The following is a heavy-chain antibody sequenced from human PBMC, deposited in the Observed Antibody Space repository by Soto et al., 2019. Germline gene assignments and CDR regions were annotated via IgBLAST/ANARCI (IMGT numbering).Heavy chain of an antibody. V-gene: IGHV3-23*01. CDR2: VSAGGSST. J-gene: IGHJ4*02. D-gene: IGHD6-19*01. CDR1: GFTFSTCA. Sequence: EVQLLESGGGLVQPGGSLRLSCAASGFTFSTCAMSWVRQAPGKGLELVSGVSAGGSSTYFADSVTGRFTISRDNSKNTLYRQMNSLRAEDAAVYYCAKGGDSTTYVGVAGEFDYWGQGTLVTVSS. CDR3: AKGGDSTTYVGVAGEFDY.